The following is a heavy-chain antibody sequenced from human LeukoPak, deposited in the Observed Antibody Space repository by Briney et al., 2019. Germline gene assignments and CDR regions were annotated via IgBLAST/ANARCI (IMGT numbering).Heavy chain of an antibody. CDR2: IKHNGDEL. V-gene: IGHV3-7*01. J-gene: IGHJ4*02. CDR3: ARELRTFDS. D-gene: IGHD3-16*01. CDR1: GFTFSSYW. Sequence: GGSLRLSCAASGFTFSSYWMTWVRQAPGKGLEWVANIKHNGDELNYVDSVEDRFTISRDNAKNSLYLHMTSLRAENTAVYYCARELRTFDSWGQGTLVTVSS.